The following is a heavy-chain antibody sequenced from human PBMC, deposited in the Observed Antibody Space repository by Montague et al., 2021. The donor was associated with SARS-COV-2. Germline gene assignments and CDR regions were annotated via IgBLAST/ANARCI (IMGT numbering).Heavy chain of an antibody. D-gene: IGHD5-24*01. J-gene: IGHJ3*02. CDR1: GGSISGSSYY. V-gene: IGHV4-39*01. Sequence: SETLSLTCTVSGGSISGSSYYWGWIRQPPGKGLEWIGSIYYSGSTYYXPSLKSRVTISVDTSKNQFSLKLSSVTAADTAVYYCARHKWRWLQLRPDAFDIWGQGTMVTVSS. CDR3: ARHKWRWLQLRPDAFDI. CDR2: IYYSGST.